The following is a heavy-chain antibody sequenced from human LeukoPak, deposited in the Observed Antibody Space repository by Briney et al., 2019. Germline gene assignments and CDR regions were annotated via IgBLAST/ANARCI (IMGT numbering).Heavy chain of an antibody. Sequence: GGSLRLSCAASGFIVSSNYMSWVRLAPGKGLEWVSVIYDGGSTYYADSVKGRFTISRDNSMNTVYLQVNSLRVEDTAIYYCARGYYGVLTGNYYFDHWGQGTLVTVSS. J-gene: IGHJ4*02. CDR1: GFIVSSNY. V-gene: IGHV3-53*01. CDR2: IYDGGST. D-gene: IGHD3-9*01. CDR3: ARGYYGVLTGNYYFDH.